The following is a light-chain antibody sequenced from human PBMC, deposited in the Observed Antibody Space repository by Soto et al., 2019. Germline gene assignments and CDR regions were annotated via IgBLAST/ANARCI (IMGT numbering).Light chain of an antibody. CDR1: QSVSSN. V-gene: IGKV3-15*01. CDR3: QQYNNWPLT. J-gene: IGKJ4*01. Sequence: EIVMTQSPATLSVSPGERATLSGRASQSVSSNLAWYQQKLGQAPRLLIYGASTRATGIPARFSGSGSGTEFTLTISSLQSEDFAVYYCQQYNNWPLTFGGGTKVEIK. CDR2: GAS.